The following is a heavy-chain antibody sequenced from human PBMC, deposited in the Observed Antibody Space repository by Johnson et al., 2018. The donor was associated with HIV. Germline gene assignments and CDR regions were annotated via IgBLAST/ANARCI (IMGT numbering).Heavy chain of an antibody. D-gene: IGHD5-18*01. CDR1: GFTFSTYA. Sequence: QVQLVESGGGVVQPGRSLRLSCAASGFTFSTYAIHWVRQAPGKGLEWVACISYDGSTKYYADSVKGRFTISRDNSKNSLYLQMNTLRAEDTAVYYCARDQRGGYSYGDAFDFWGQGTVVSVST. CDR3: ARDQRGGYSYGDAFDF. CDR2: ISYDGSTK. V-gene: IGHV3-30-3*01. J-gene: IGHJ3*01.